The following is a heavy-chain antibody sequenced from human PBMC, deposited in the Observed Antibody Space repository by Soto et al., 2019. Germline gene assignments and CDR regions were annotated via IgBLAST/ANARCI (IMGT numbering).Heavy chain of an antibody. CDR3: ARDTGVAGTGDFDY. CDR2: INAGNGNT. V-gene: IGHV1-3*01. CDR1: GYTFTNYA. Sequence: ASVKVSCKASGYTFTNYAMHWVRQAPGQRLEWMGWINAGNGNTKYSQKFQGRVTITRDTSASTAYMELRSLRSDDTAVYYCARDTGVAGTGDFDYWGQGTLVTVSS. J-gene: IGHJ4*02. D-gene: IGHD6-19*01.